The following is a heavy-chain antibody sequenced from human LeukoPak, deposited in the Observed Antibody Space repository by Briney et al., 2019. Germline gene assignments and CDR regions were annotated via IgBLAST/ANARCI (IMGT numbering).Heavy chain of an antibody. D-gene: IGHD3-9*01. Sequence: PSETLSLTCAVYGGSFSGYYWSWIRQPPGKGLEWIGEINHSGSTNYNPSLKSRVTISVDTSKNQFSLKLSSVTAAGTAVYYCARSLRYFDKYYFDYWGQGTLVTVSS. V-gene: IGHV4-34*01. J-gene: IGHJ4*02. CDR2: INHSGST. CDR1: GGSFSGYY. CDR3: ARSLRYFDKYYFDY.